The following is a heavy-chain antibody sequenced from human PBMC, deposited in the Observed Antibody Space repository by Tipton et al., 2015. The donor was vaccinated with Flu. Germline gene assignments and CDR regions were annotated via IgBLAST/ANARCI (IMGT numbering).Heavy chain of an antibody. Sequence: TLSLTCAVYGGSFSGYYWSWIRQPPGKGLEWIGEINHSGSTNYNPSLKSRVTISVGTSKNQFSLKLSSVTAADTAVYYCAMTVDALYYGMDVWGQGTTVTVSS. CDR1: GGSFSGYY. D-gene: IGHD2-8*01. CDR2: INHSGST. V-gene: IGHV4-34*01. J-gene: IGHJ6*02. CDR3: AMTVDALYYGMDV.